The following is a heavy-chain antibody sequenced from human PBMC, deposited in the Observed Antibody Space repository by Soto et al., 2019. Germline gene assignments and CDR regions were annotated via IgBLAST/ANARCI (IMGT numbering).Heavy chain of an antibody. D-gene: IGHD3-22*01. CDR1: GFTFSSYA. CDR2: ISGSGGST. Sequence: GGSLRLSCAASGFTFSSYAMSWVRQAPGKGLEWVSAISGSGGSTYYADSVKGRFTISRDNSKNTLYLQMNSLRAEDTAVYYCAKDPGYYDSSGYSSYYFDYWGQGTLVTVSS. V-gene: IGHV3-23*01. J-gene: IGHJ4*02. CDR3: AKDPGYYDSSGYSSYYFDY.